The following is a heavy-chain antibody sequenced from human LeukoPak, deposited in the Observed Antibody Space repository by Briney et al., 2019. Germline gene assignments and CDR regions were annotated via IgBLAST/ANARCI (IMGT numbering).Heavy chain of an antibody. Sequence: GGSLRLSCAASGFTFSSYAMSRVRQAPGKGLEWVSAISGSGGSTYYADPVKGRLTISRDNSKNTLYLQMNSLRAEDTAVYYCAKEQFPPWVYWGQGTLVTVSS. V-gene: IGHV3-23*01. CDR3: AKEQFPPWVY. J-gene: IGHJ4*02. D-gene: IGHD5-24*01. CDR1: GFTFSSYA. CDR2: ISGSGGST.